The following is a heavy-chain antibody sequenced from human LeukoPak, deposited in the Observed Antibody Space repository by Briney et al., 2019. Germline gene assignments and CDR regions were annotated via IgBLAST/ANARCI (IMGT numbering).Heavy chain of an antibody. Sequence: PGRSLRLSCAASGFTFSSYAMHWVRQAPGKGLEWVAVISYDGSNKYYADTVKGRFTISRDNSKNTLYLQMNSLRAEDTAVYYCAKTPQQGIAVAGMDVWDYWGQGTLVTVSS. D-gene: IGHD6-19*01. V-gene: IGHV3-30*04. J-gene: IGHJ4*02. CDR3: AKTPQQGIAVAGMDVWDY. CDR1: GFTFSSYA. CDR2: ISYDGSNK.